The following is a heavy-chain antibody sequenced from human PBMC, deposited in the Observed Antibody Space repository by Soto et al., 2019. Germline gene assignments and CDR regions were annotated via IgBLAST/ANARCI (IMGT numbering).Heavy chain of an antibody. V-gene: IGHV4-4*02. CDR2: IYHSGST. Sequence: SETLSLTCAVSGGSISSSNWWSWVRQPPGKGLEWIGEIYHSGSTNYNPSLKSRVTISVDKSKNQFSLKLSSVTAADTAVYYCARLPRYYYDSSGYYGMDVWGQGTTVTVS. CDR3: ARLPRYYYDSSGYYGMDV. J-gene: IGHJ6*02. CDR1: GGSISSSNW. D-gene: IGHD3-22*01.